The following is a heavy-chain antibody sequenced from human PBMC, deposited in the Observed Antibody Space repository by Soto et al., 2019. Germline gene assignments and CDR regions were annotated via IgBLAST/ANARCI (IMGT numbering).Heavy chain of an antibody. V-gene: IGHV1-69*13. D-gene: IGHD2-2*01. CDR2: IIPIFGTA. Sequence: ASVKVSCKASGGTFSSYAISWVRQAPGQGLAWMGGIIPIFGTANYAQKFQGRVTMTADESTSTAYMELSSLRSEDSAVYYCARDDHIVVVPTSLGAMDVWGQGTTVTVSS. CDR1: GGTFSSYA. J-gene: IGHJ6*02. CDR3: ARDDHIVVVPTSLGAMDV.